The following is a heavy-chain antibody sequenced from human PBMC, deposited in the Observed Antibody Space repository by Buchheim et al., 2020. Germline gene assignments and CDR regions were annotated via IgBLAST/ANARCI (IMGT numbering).Heavy chain of an antibody. J-gene: IGHJ6*03. Sequence: QVQLQESGPGLVKPSETLSLTCTVSGGSISNYYWSWIRQPPGKGLEWIGYIYYSGSTYYNPSLKSRVTISVDTSKNQFSLKLSSVTAADTAVYYCASITHSGTRYYYYMDVWGKGTT. V-gene: IGHV4-59*06. D-gene: IGHD3-10*01. CDR3: ASITHSGTRYYYYMDV. CDR2: IYYSGST. CDR1: GGSISNYY.